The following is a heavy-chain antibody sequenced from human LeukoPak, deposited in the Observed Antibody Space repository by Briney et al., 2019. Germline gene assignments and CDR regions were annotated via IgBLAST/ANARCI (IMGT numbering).Heavy chain of an antibody. J-gene: IGHJ6*02. CDR2: IYTSGST. D-gene: IGHD6-13*01. Sequence: SETLSLTCTVSGGSISSYYWSWIRQPAGKGLEWIGRIYTSGSTNYNPSPKSRVTMSVDTSKNQFSLKLSSVTAADTAVYYCARDFSGSSSSWYTYYYYYGMDVWGQGTTVTVSS. CDR1: GGSISSYY. CDR3: ARDFSGSSSSWYTYYYYYGMDV. V-gene: IGHV4-4*07.